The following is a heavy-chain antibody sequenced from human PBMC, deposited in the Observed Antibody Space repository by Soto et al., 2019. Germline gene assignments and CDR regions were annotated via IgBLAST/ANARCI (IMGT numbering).Heavy chain of an antibody. CDR1: GGSISSSSYY. D-gene: IGHD4-4*01. CDR2: IYYSGST. Sequence: ETLSLTCTVSGGSISSSSYYWGWIRQPPGKGLEWIGSIYYSGSTYYNPSLKSRVTISVDTSKNQFSLKLSSVTAADTAMYYCARHGYFGWPTVTTTFDCWGQGTLVTVSS. CDR3: ARHGYFGWPTVTTTFDC. V-gene: IGHV4-39*01. J-gene: IGHJ4*02.